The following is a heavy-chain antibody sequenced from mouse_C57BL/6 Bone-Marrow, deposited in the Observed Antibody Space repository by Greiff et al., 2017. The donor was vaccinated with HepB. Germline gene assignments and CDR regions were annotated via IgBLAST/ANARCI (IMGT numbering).Heavy chain of an antibody. D-gene: IGHD4-1*01. CDR3: AREGANWDPYYFDY. CDR2: IHPNSGST. J-gene: IGHJ2*01. CDR1: GYTFTSYW. Sequence: QVQLQQPGAELVKPGASVKLSCKSSGYTFTSYWMHWVKQRPGQGIEWIGMIHPNSGSTNYNEKFKSKATLTVDKSSSTAYMQLSSLTSEDSAVYYCAREGANWDPYYFDYWGQGTTLTVSS. V-gene: IGHV1-64*01.